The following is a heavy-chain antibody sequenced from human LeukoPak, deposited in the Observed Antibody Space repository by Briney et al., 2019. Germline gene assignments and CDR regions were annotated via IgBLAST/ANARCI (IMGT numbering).Heavy chain of an antibody. Sequence: ASVKVSCKASGYIFIDYEINWVRQASGQGFEWMGWMNPKSGDTGYEQKLQGRVTITRDSSLSTVYMELSRLGSEDTALYYCARGRSMDVWGKGTPVTVSS. V-gene: IGHV1-8*03. CDR3: ARGRSMDV. CDR2: MNPKSGDT. J-gene: IGHJ6*04. CDR1: GYIFIDYE.